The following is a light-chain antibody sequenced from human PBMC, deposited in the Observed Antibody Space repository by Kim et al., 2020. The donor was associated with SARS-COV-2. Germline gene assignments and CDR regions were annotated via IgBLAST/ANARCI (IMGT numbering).Light chain of an antibody. CDR2: GAS. CDR3: QQHHNLLS. CDR1: QDISIS. Sequence: DFQMTQSPSSLSASVGDRVTITCQASQDISISLNWYQHKPGKAPKLLIYGASFLETGVPSRFSGSGSGTDFTFTISSLQTEDIATYYYQQHHNLLSFGGGTKVDIK. J-gene: IGKJ4*01. V-gene: IGKV1-33*01.